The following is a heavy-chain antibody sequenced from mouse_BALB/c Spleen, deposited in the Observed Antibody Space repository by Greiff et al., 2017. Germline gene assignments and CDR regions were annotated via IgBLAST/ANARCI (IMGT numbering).Heavy chain of an antibody. J-gene: IGHJ2*01. CDR1: GFTFSSYT. D-gene: IGHD2-14*01. V-gene: IGHV5-6-4*01. CDR2: ISSGGSYT. Sequence: EVQVVESGGGLVKPGGSLKLSCAASGFTFSSYTMSWVRQTPEKRLEWVATISSGGSYTYYPDSVKGRFTISRDNAKNTLYLQMSSLKSEDTAMYYCTRGNYRYDAGADFDYWGQGTTLTVSS. CDR3: TRGNYRYDAGADFDY.